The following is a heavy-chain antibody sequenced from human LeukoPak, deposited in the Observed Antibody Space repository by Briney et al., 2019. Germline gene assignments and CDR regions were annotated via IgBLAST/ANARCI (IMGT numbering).Heavy chain of an antibody. J-gene: IGHJ6*02. CDR2: INPNSGGT. D-gene: IGHD2-15*01. Sequence: ASVKVSCKASGYTITGYYMHWVRQAPGQGLEWMGWINPNSGGTNYAQKFQGRVTMTRDTSISTAYMELSRLRSDDTAVYYCARGWLYRTVMDVWGQGTTVTVSS. CDR3: ARGWLYRTVMDV. CDR1: GYTITGYY. V-gene: IGHV1-2*02.